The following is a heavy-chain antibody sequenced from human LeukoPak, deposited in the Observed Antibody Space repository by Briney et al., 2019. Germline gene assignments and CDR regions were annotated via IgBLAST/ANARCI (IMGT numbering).Heavy chain of an antibody. Sequence: SETLSLTCTVSGGSISSGSYYWSWIRQPAGKGLEWIGRIYTSGSTNYNPSLKSRVTISVDTSKNQFSLKLSSVTAADTAIYYCARDGRAGSLFAYWGQGTLVTVSS. CDR2: IYTSGST. V-gene: IGHV4-61*02. J-gene: IGHJ4*02. D-gene: IGHD6-19*01. CDR3: ARDGRAGSLFAY. CDR1: GGSISSGSYY.